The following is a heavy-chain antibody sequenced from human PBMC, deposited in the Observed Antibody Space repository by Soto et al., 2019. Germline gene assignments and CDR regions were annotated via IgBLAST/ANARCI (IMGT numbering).Heavy chain of an antibody. Sequence: GXSVKVSCKASGYPFTSYGIIWVRQAPGQGLEWMGWISAYNGNTNYAQKLQGRVTMTTDTSTSTAYMELRSLRSDDTAVYYCARKASRRYDFWSGGPATYYYYGMDVWGQGTTVTVSS. J-gene: IGHJ6*02. CDR1: GYPFTSYG. V-gene: IGHV1-18*01. CDR3: ARKASRRYDFWSGGPATYYYYGMDV. D-gene: IGHD3-3*01. CDR2: ISAYNGNT.